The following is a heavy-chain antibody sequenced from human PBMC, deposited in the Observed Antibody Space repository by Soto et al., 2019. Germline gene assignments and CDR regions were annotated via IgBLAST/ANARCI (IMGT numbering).Heavy chain of an antibody. J-gene: IGHJ4*02. CDR2: IYYSGST. V-gene: IGHV4-59*01. CDR1: GGSISSYY. CDR3: ASLDIVATILGPY. Sequence: SETLSLTCTVSGGSISSYYWIWIRQPPGKGLEWIGYIYYSGSTNYNPSLKSRVTISVDTSKNQFSLKLSSVTAADTAVYYCASLDIVATILGPYWGQGTLVTVSS. D-gene: IGHD5-12*01.